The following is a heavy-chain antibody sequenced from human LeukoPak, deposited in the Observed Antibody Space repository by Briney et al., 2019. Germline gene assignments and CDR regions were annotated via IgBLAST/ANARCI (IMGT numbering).Heavy chain of an antibody. J-gene: IGHJ4*02. CDR1: GFTFSSYA. CDR3: AKDPGGIWFGDPRSGN. V-gene: IGHV3-23*01. CDR2: ISGSGGST. D-gene: IGHD3-10*01. Sequence: GGSLRLSCAASGFTFSSYAMSWVRQAPGKGLEWVSAISGSGGSTYYADSVKGRFTISRDNSKNTLYLQMNSLRAEDTAVYYCAKDPGGIWFGDPRSGNWGQGTLVTVSS.